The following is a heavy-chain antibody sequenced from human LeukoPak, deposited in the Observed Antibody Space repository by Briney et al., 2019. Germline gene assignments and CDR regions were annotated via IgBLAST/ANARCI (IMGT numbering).Heavy chain of an antibody. CDR3: AKRRSAAADYSLDY. D-gene: IGHD2-2*01. J-gene: IGHJ4*02. V-gene: IGHV3-48*01. CDR2: ITSSSNSI. CDR1: GFTFSSYS. Sequence: GGSLRLSCVASGFTFSSYSMNWVRQAPGKGLEWISYITSSSNSIYYADSVKGRFTISRDNSKNTLYLQMNSLRAEDTAVYYCAKRRSAAADYSLDYWGQGTLVTVSS.